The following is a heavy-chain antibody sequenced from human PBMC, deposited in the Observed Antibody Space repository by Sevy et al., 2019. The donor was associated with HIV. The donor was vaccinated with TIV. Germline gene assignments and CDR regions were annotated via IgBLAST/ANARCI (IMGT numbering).Heavy chain of an antibody. CDR2: FRYSGGT. V-gene: IGHV4-39*01. CDR1: GASISSSGYY. CDR3: AGPILTYNSGWSYYDY. D-gene: IGHD6-19*01. J-gene: IGHJ4*02. Sequence: SETLSLTCTVSGASISSSGYYWGWIRQPPGKGLEWIASFRYSGGTYSNVSLRSLVTISADTSRNQFSLKLNSVTAADTATYYCAGPILTYNSGWSYYDYWGQGTVVTVSS.